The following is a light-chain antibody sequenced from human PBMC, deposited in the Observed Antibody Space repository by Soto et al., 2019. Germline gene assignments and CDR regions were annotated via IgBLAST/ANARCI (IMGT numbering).Light chain of an antibody. Sequence: IVLTQSPATLSLSPGERATLSCRASPSVSSYLAWYQQKGGQAPRLLIYDASSRATGIPARFSGSGSGTYFTLTISSLEPEDFAVYYCQQRSDWPTFGGGTKVEIK. CDR1: PSVSSY. J-gene: IGKJ4*01. CDR2: DAS. V-gene: IGKV3-11*01. CDR3: QQRSDWPT.